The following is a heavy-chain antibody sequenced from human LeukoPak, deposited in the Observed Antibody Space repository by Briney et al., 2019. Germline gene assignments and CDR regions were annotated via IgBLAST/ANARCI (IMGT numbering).Heavy chain of an antibody. CDR3: AKALRGNWNVEGFDP. V-gene: IGHV3-23*01. CDR1: GFTFSDYY. CDR2: ISGTGGST. D-gene: IGHD1-20*01. J-gene: IGHJ5*02. Sequence: GGSLRLSCAASGFTFSDYYMSWIRQAPGKGLEWVSAISGTGGSTYYVDSVKGRFTISRDNSKNTLYLQMNSLRAEDTAVYYCAKALRGNWNVEGFDPWGQGTLVTVSS.